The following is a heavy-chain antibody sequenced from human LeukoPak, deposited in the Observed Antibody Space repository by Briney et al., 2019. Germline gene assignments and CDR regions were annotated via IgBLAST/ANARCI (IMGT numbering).Heavy chain of an antibody. Sequence: SGGSLRLSCAASGFTFSSYGMHWVRQAPGKGLEWVAVISYDGSNKYYADSVKGRFTISRDNSKNTLYLQMNSLRAEDTAVYYCGKGAAGGGWLQLPFDYWGQGTLVTVSS. CDR1: GFTFSSYG. CDR2: ISYDGSNK. D-gene: IGHD5-24*01. J-gene: IGHJ4*02. V-gene: IGHV3-30*18. CDR3: GKGAAGGGWLQLPFDY.